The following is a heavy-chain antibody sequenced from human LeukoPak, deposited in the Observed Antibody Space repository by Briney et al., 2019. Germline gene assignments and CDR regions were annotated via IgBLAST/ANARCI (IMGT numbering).Heavy chain of an antibody. CDR3: ARGAAADPDAFDI. CDR1: GFTFSSYA. CDR2: ISYDGSNK. Sequence: GSLSLSCAASGFTFSSYAMHWVRQAPGKGLEWVAVISYDGSNKYYADSVKGRFTISRDNSKNTLYLQMNSLRAEDTAVYYCARGAAADPDAFDIWGQGTMVTVSS. V-gene: IGHV3-30-3*01. D-gene: IGHD6-13*01. J-gene: IGHJ3*02.